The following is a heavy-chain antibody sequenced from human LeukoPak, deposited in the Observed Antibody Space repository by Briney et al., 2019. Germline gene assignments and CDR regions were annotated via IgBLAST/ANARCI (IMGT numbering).Heavy chain of an antibody. CDR2: ISGSGGST. D-gene: IGHD3-10*01. CDR3: AKGVIINPYYYYGMDV. CDR1: GFTFSSYA. J-gene: IGHJ6*02. Sequence: GGSLRLSCAASGFTFSSYAMSWVRQAPGKGLEWVSAISGSGGSTYYADSVKGRFTISRDNSKNTLYLQMNSLRAEDTAVYYCAKGVIINPYYYYGMDVWGQGTTVTVSS. V-gene: IGHV3-23*01.